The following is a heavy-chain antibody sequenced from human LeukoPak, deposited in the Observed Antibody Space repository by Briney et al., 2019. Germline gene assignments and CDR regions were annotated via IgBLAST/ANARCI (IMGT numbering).Heavy chain of an antibody. V-gene: IGHV4-59*01. Sequence: PSETLSLTCTVSGGSISTYYWTWIRQPPGKGLEWIGYIYHSGSTNYNPSLKSRVTISVDTSQNQFSLKLSSVTAADTAAYYCARDGYSGSDALWGQGTLATVSS. CDR3: ARDGYSGSDAL. CDR1: GGSISTYY. D-gene: IGHD5-12*01. J-gene: IGHJ4*02. CDR2: IYHSGST.